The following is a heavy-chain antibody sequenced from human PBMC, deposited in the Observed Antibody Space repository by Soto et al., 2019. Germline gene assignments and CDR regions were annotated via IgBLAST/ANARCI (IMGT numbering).Heavy chain of an antibody. D-gene: IGHD3-22*01. Sequence: ASVKVSCKASGYTFTGYYMHWVRQAPGQGLEWMGWINPNSGGTNYAQKFQGRVTMTRDTSISTAYMELSRLRSDDTAVYYCARDYSYDSSGYYLNYGMDVWGQGTTVTVSS. V-gene: IGHV1-2*02. J-gene: IGHJ6*02. CDR2: INPNSGGT. CDR3: ARDYSYDSSGYYLNYGMDV. CDR1: GYTFTGYY.